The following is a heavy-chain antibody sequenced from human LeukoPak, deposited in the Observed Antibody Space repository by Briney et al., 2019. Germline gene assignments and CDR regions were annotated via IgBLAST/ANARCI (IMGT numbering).Heavy chain of an antibody. CDR2: IYYSGST. V-gene: IGHV4-30-4*01. D-gene: IGHD3-10*01. Sequence: PSGTLSLTCTVSGGSISSGDYYWSWIRQPPGKGLEWIGYIYYSGSTYYNPSPKSRVTISVDTSKNQFSLKLSSVTAADTAVYYCARDAPLYYGSGSYSPTYGMDVWGQGTTVTVSS. CDR3: ARDAPLYYGSGSYSPTYGMDV. J-gene: IGHJ6*02. CDR1: GGSISSGDYY.